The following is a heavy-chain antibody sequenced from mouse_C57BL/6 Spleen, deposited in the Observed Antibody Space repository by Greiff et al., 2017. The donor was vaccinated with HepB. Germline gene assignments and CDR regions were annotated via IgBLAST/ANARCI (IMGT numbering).Heavy chain of an antibody. Sequence: QVQLQQPGAELVKPGASVKLSCKASGYTFTSYWMHWVKQRPGQGLEWIGMIHPNSGSTNYNEKFKSKATLTVDKSSSTAYMQLSSLTSEDSAVYYCAEGGGTLGYAMDYWGQGTSVTVSS. V-gene: IGHV1-64*01. J-gene: IGHJ4*01. CDR2: IHPNSGST. CDR3: AEGGGTLGYAMDY. CDR1: GYTFTSYW. D-gene: IGHD2-14*01.